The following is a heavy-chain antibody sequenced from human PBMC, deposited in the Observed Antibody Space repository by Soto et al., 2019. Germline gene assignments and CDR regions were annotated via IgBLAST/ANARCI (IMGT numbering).Heavy chain of an antibody. V-gene: IGHV3-23*01. CDR3: ADGGRYPYY. CDR1: GFSFRSYA. J-gene: IGHJ4*02. Sequence: PGGSLRLSCAASGFSFRSYAMGWARQAPGKGLNWVSSISAGGDGTYYADSVKGRFTISRDNSKNTVYLQMTSLRADDTAVYYCADGGRYPYYWGPGTLVTVSS. CDR2: ISAGGDGT. D-gene: IGHD1-26*01.